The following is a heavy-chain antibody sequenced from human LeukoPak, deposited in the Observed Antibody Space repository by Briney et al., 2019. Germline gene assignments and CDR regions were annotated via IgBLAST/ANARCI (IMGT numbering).Heavy chain of an antibody. V-gene: IGHV3-21*01. J-gene: IGHJ4*02. D-gene: IGHD3-22*01. Sequence: PGGSLRLSCAASGFTFSSYSMTWVRQAPGKGLEWVSSISSSSSYIYYADSVKGRFTTSRDNAKNSLYLQMNSLRAEDTAVYYCARGHYDSSGYPLPPRRGLLEYWGQGTLVTVSS. CDR2: ISSSSSYI. CDR1: GFTFSSYS. CDR3: ARGHYDSSGYPLPPRRGLLEY.